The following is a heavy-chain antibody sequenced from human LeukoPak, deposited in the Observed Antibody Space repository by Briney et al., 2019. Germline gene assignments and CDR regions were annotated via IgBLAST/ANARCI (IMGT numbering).Heavy chain of an antibody. V-gene: IGHV1-69*05. Sequence: AVKVSCKASGGTFSSYAISWVRQAPGQGLEWMGRIIPIFGTANYAQKFQGRVTITTDESTSTAYMELSSLRSEDTAVYYCARHPLPDIAVAGTARFDPWGQGTLVTVSS. J-gene: IGHJ5*02. CDR3: ARHPLPDIAVAGTARFDP. D-gene: IGHD6-19*01. CDR1: GGTFSSYA. CDR2: IIPIFGTA.